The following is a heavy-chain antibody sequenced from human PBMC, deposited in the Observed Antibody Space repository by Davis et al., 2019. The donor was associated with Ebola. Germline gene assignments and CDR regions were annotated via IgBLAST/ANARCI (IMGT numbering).Heavy chain of an antibody. V-gene: IGHV3-23*01. CDR1: GFTFSSYA. J-gene: IGHJ4*02. CDR3: AKGSAAGVGGAYYFDY. CDR2: ISGSGGST. Sequence: GESLKISCAASGFTFSSYAMSWVRQAPGKGLEWVSAISGSGGSTYYADSVKGRFTISRDNSKNTLYLQMNSLRAEDTAVYYCAKGSAAGVGGAYYFDYWGQGTLVTVSS. D-gene: IGHD6-13*01.